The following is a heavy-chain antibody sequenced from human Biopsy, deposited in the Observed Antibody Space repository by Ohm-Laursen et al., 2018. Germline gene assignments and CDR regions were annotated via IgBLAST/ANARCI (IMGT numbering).Heavy chain of an antibody. J-gene: IGHJ3*02. V-gene: IGHV3-23*01. CDR3: AKGRVGNSGSLDI. D-gene: IGHD1-1*01. CDR2: ITVSADTT. CDR1: GFSLRNYT. Sequence: GSLRLSCTASGFSLRNYTINWVRQAPGKGLEWVSAITVSADTTYYADSVRGRFTVSRDNSQNTLYLQMNSLRAEDTAIYYCAKGRVGNSGSLDIWGHGTMVTVSS.